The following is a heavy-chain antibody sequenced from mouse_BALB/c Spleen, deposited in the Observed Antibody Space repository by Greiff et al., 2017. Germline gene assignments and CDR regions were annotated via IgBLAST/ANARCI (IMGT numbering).Heavy chain of an antibody. CDR2: ILPGSGST. D-gene: IGHD2-14*01. J-gene: IGHJ3*01. V-gene: IGHV1-9*01. Sequence: QVQLQQSGAELMKPGASVKISCKATGYTFSSYWIEWVKQRPGHGLEWIGEILPGSGSTNYNEKFKGKATFTADTSSNTAYMQLSSLTSEDSAVYYCAYRYEIAYWGQGTLVTVSA. CDR1: GYTFSSYW. CDR3: AYRYEIAY.